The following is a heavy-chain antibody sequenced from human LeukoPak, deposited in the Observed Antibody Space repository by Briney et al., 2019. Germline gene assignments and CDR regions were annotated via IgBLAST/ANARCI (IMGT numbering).Heavy chain of an antibody. CDR3: ARVWSPPYTSTWPDYFDY. CDR1: GFSFSIYG. Sequence: PGGTLRLSCAASGFSFSIYGMNWVRQAPGKGLEWVSGITGSGGTTYYADSVKGRATISRDNSKNTLYLQMNSLRAEDTAVYYCARVWSPPYTSTWPDYFDYWGQGTLVTVSS. D-gene: IGHD6-13*01. V-gene: IGHV3-23*01. CDR2: ITGSGGTT. J-gene: IGHJ4*02.